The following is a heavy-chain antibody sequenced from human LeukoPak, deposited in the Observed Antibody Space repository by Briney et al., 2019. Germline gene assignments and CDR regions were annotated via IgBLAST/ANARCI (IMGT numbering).Heavy chain of an antibody. Sequence: GASVKVSCKASGGTFSSYAISWVRQAPGQGLEWIGGIIPIFGTANYAQKFQGRVTITADESTSTAYMELSSLRSEDTAVYYCARVGYYDSSGYSDYWGQGTLVTVSS. CDR3: ARVGYYDSSGYSDY. J-gene: IGHJ4*02. CDR1: GGTFSSYA. CDR2: IIPIFGTA. D-gene: IGHD3-22*01. V-gene: IGHV1-69*13.